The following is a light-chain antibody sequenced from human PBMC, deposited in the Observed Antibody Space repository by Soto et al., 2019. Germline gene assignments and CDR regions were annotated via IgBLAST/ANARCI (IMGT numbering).Light chain of an antibody. CDR1: SSDVGGYNY. Sequence: QSALTQPASVSGSPGQSITISCTGTSSDVGGYNYVSWYQQHPGKAPKLMIYDVSNRPSGVSNRISGSKSGNTASLTISGLQAEDEADYYCSSYTRSSTRIFGTGTKLTVL. CDR2: DVS. V-gene: IGLV2-14*01. CDR3: SSYTRSSTRI. J-gene: IGLJ1*01.